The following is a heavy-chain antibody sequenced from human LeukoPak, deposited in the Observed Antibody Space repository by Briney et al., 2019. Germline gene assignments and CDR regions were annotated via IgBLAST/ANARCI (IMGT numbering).Heavy chain of an antibody. D-gene: IGHD3-9*01. J-gene: IGHJ4*02. Sequence: GGSLRLSCAASGFTFSSYGMHWVRQAPGKGLEWVAVISYDGSNKYYADSVKGRFTISRDNSKNTLYLQMNSLRAEDTAVYYCAKDLGLVLRYFDWMFDYWGQGTLVTVSS. CDR2: ISYDGSNK. CDR1: GFTFSSYG. CDR3: AKDLGLVLRYFDWMFDY. V-gene: IGHV3-30*18.